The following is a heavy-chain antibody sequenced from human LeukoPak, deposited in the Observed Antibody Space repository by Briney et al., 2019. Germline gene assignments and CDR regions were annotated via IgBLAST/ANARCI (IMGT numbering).Heavy chain of an antibody. CDR3: ARATSRKRGEYRYDNSGHYYWYFDL. J-gene: IGHJ2*01. D-gene: IGHD3-22*01. V-gene: IGHV3-48*02. CDR1: GFTFGRDS. Sequence: GGSLRLSCAASGFTFGRDSMNWVRQAQGKGLEWVSYICGTSSTIYYADSRKGRFTISRDNAKNSLYLQMNSLRDEETAIYYCARATSRKRGEYRYDNSGHYYWYFDLWGRGTLVTVSS. CDR2: ICGTSSTI.